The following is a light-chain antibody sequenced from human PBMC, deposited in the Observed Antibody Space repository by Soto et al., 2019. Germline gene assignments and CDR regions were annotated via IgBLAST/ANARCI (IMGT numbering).Light chain of an antibody. CDR3: QQDYSTLAT. CDR2: AAS. CDR1: ESISRH. V-gene: IGKV1-39*01. J-gene: IGKJ5*01. Sequence: DIQMSQSPSSRSASVGDRVTITCRAAESISRHLNWYQQKPGRAPDLLIYAASTLQNGVPSRFTGSGSGTEVTLTITGLQLEDCATYHCQQDYSTLATFGQGTLLEIK.